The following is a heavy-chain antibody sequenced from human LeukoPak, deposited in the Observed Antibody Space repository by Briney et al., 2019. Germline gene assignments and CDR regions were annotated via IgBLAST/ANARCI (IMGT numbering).Heavy chain of an antibody. Sequence: GSLRLSCAASGFTFSSYGMHWVRQAPGKGLEWVAVIWYDGSNKYYADSVKGRFTISRDNSKNTLYLQMNSLRAEDTAVYYCARDEAYGSGSYSPSATFDCWGQGTLVTVSS. D-gene: IGHD3-10*01. CDR1: GFTFSSYG. J-gene: IGHJ4*02. CDR2: IWYDGSNK. V-gene: IGHV3-33*01. CDR3: ARDEAYGSGSYSPSATFDC.